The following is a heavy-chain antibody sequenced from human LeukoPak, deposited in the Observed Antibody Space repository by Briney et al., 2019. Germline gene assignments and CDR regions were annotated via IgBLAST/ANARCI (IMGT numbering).Heavy chain of an antibody. CDR2: IGPTGTDR. D-gene: IGHD1-14*01. Sequence: SGGSLRLSCAASGFTFSSCGFNWVRQAPGKGLEWVSSIGPTGTDRYYADSVRGRFTISRDNAKNSMYLQMDSLRDEGTAVYYCATETIGRHYDYWGQGTLLTVSS. J-gene: IGHJ4*02. CDR3: ATETIGRHYDY. CDR1: GFTFSSCG. V-gene: IGHV3-21*01.